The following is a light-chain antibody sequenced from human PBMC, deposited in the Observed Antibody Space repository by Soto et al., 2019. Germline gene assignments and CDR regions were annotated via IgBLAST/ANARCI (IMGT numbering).Light chain of an antibody. CDR1: QSVLYSSNNKNY. CDR3: QQYESTPPT. Sequence: DIVMTQSPDSLAVSLGERATINCKSSQSVLYSSNNKNYLAWYQQRPGQPPKLLIYWASTRESGVPDRFSGSGCGTDFSLTITGLQAEDVAVYYCQQYESTPPTFGQGTKLEI. V-gene: IGKV4-1*01. J-gene: IGKJ2*01. CDR2: WAS.